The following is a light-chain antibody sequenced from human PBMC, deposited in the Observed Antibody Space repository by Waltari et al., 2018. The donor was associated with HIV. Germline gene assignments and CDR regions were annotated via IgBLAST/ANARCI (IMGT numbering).Light chain of an antibody. CDR3: QQSYSSPLT. Sequence: DIQLTQSPSSLSASVGDVVTITCRSSQTMSTSLNWYQQKPGKAPKILISSASSLQSGVPSRFSASGSGTDFTLTISNLQPDDYATYYCQQSYSSPLTFGPGTEVDVK. CDR2: SAS. J-gene: IGKJ3*01. CDR1: QTMSTS. V-gene: IGKV1-39*01.